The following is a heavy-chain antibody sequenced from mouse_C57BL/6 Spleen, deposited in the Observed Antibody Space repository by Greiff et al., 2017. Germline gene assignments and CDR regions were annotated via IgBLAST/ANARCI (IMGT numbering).Heavy chain of an antibody. CDR3: TPSFSNWDDYAMDY. Sequence: EVKLVESGGGLVQPGGSMKLSCAASGFTFSDAWMDWVRQSPEKGLEWVAEIRNKANNHATYYAESVKGRFTISRDDSKSSVYLQMNSLRAEDTGIYYCTPSFSNWDDYAMDYWGQGTSVTVSS. J-gene: IGHJ4*01. CDR1: GFTFSDAW. V-gene: IGHV6-6*01. CDR2: IRNKANNHAT. D-gene: IGHD4-1*01.